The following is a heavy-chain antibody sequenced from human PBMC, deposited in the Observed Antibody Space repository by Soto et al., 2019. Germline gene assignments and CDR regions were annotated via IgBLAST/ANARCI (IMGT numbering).Heavy chain of an antibody. J-gene: IGHJ4*01. V-gene: IGHV3-30*18. CDR1: GFTFGDFG. D-gene: IGHD3-3*01. CDR3: AKSGQEWSISLDD. CDR2: LSYDESNT. Sequence: QVQLVESGGGVVQPGRSLRLSCLASGFTFGDFGMHWVRQAPGKGLEWVAALSYDESNTYYADSVKGRFTISRDISKDHLYLQINSLRPEDKAVYFGAKSGQEWSISLDDWCHGALVTV.